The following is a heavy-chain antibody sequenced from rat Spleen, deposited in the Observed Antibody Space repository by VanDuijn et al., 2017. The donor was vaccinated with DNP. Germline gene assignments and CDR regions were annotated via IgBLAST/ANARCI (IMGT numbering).Heavy chain of an antibody. CDR1: GFTFSDYY. Sequence: EVQLVESGGGLVQPGRSLKLSCAASGFTFSDYYMAWVRQAPTKGLEWVAYIGSDAYAPYYGDSVKGRFTISRDNAKNTLYLQMNSLRSEDMATYYCVRWNSGHFDYWGQGVMVPVSS. V-gene: IGHV5-22*01. CDR2: IGSDAYAP. D-gene: IGHD4-3*01. CDR3: VRWNSGHFDY. J-gene: IGHJ2*01.